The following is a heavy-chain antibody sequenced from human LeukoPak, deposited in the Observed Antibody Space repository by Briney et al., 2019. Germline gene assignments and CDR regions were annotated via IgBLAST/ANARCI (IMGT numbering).Heavy chain of an antibody. CDR1: GFTFSSYAM. J-gene: IGHJ3*02. CDR3: GRHAYGDSSAAFDI. D-gene: IGHD4-17*01. Sequence: GSLRLSCATSGFTFSSYAMSWVRQFPGKGLEWIGEVYRRGSTSYNPSLKSRVVISIDKSKNQYSLNLNSVTAADTAMYYCGRHAYGDSSAAFDIWGQGTMVIVSS. V-gene: IGHV4-4*02. CDR2: VYRRGST.